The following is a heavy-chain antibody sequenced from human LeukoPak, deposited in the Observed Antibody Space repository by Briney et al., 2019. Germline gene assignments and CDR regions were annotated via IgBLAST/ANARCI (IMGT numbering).Heavy chain of an antibody. CDR3: ARGRYYDSGDYDEAFDI. D-gene: IGHD3-22*01. J-gene: IGHJ3*02. CDR2: ISGYNGNT. CDR1: VGTFSSYA. V-gene: IGHV1-18*01. Sequence: ASVKVSCKASVGTFSSYAISWVRQAPGQGLEWMGWISGYNGNTKYAQNLQGRVTMTTDTSTTTAYMELRSLRSDDTAVYYCARGRYYDSGDYDEAFDIWGQGTAVTVSS.